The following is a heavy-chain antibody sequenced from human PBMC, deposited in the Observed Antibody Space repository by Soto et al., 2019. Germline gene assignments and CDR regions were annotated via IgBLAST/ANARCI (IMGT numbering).Heavy chain of an antibody. Sequence: GGSLRLSCAASGFTFSSYWMHWVRQAPGKGLVWVSRINSDGSSTSYADSVKGRFTISRDNAKNTLYLQMNSLRAEDTAVYYCARDQASYDFWSGYPDYYYGMDVWGQGTTVTVSS. CDR3: ARDQASYDFWSGYPDYYYGMDV. J-gene: IGHJ6*02. CDR1: GFTFSSYW. CDR2: INSDGSST. V-gene: IGHV3-74*01. D-gene: IGHD3-3*01.